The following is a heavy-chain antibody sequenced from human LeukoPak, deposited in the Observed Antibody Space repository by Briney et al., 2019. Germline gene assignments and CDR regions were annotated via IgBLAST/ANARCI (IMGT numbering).Heavy chain of an antibody. D-gene: IGHD3-10*01. CDR2: ISSSSSYI. CDR3: ARDHSGPRDY. CDR1: GFTFSSYC. J-gene: IGHJ4*02. Sequence: GESLRLSCAASGFTFSSYCMNWVRQAPGKGLEWVSSISSSSSYIYYADSVKGRFTISRDNAKNSLYLQMNSLRAEDTAVYYCARDHSGPRDYWGQGTLVTVSS. V-gene: IGHV3-21*01.